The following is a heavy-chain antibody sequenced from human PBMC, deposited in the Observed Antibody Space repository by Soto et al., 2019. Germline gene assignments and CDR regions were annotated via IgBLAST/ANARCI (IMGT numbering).Heavy chain of an antibody. J-gene: IGHJ4*02. CDR2: ISAYNGNT. CDR1: GYTFTSYG. CDR3: ARDKNWNYVRGFDY. V-gene: IGHV1-18*04. Sequence: ASVKVSCKASGYTFTSYGISWVRQAPGQGLEWMGWISAYNGNTNYAQKLQGRVTMTTDTSTSTAYMELRSLRPDDTAVYYCARDKNWNYVRGFDYWGQGTLVTVSS. D-gene: IGHD1-7*01.